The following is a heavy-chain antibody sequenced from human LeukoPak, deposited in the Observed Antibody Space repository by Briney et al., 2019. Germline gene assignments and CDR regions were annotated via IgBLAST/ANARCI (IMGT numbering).Heavy chain of an antibody. CDR2: ISWNSGSI. D-gene: IGHD3-10*01. CDR3: TADTALRGGGEFDY. Sequence: QSGGSLRLSCAASGFTFDDYAMHWVRQAPGKGLEWVSGISWNSGSIGYADSVKGRFTISRDNAKNSLYLQMNSLKTEDTAVYYCTADTALRGGGEFDYWGQGTLVTVSS. CDR1: GFTFDDYA. V-gene: IGHV3-9*01. J-gene: IGHJ4*02.